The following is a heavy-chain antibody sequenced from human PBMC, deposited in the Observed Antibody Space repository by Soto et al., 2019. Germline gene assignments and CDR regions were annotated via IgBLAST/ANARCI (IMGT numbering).Heavy chain of an antibody. Sequence: GASVKVSCKAFGGSFSDYAISWVRQAPGQGLEWMGGIIPIFGTPNYAQKFQDRVTFTAHESTNTAYMELSRLTSEVTAVYYCARDRAPRGWSYLDLWGQGTQVTVSS. CDR2: IIPIFGTP. V-gene: IGHV1-69*13. CDR3: ARDRAPRGWSYLDL. J-gene: IGHJ4*02. D-gene: IGHD2-15*01. CDR1: GGSFSDYA.